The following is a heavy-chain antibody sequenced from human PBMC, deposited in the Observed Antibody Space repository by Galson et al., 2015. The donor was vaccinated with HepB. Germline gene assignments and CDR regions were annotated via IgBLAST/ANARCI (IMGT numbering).Heavy chain of an antibody. V-gene: IGHV1-18*01. J-gene: IGHJ5*02. CDR2: ISAYNGNT. D-gene: IGHD2-2*01. CDR3: ARDLSGYQLLSFDP. CDR1: GYTFTSYG. Sequence: SVKVSCKASGYTFTSYGISWVRQAPGQGLEWMGWISAYNGNTNYAQKLQGRVTMTTDTSTSTAYMELRSLRSDDTAVYYCARDLSGYQLLSFDPWGQGTLVTVSS.